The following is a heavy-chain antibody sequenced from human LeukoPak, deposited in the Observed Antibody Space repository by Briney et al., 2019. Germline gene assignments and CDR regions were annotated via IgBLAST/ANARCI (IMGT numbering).Heavy chain of an antibody. J-gene: IGHJ6*03. CDR3: ARDDYGDYVDYYYYYMDV. V-gene: IGHV3-7*01. CDR1: GFTFSSYW. D-gene: IGHD4-17*01. CDR2: IKQDGSEK. Sequence: GGSLRLSCAASGFTFSSYWMSWVRQAPGKGLEWVANIKQDGSEKYYVDSVKGRFTISRDNAKNSLYLQMNSLRAEDTAVYYCARDDYGDYVDYYYYYMDVWGKGTTVTVSS.